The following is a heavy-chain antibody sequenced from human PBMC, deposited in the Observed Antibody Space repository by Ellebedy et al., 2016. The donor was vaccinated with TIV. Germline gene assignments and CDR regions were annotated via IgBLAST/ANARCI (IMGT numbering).Heavy chain of an antibody. D-gene: IGHD3-10*01. V-gene: IGHV3-7*01. CDR2: IKQDGNEK. J-gene: IGHJ5*02. Sequence: GESLNISXAASGFTFSNFWMSWVRQAPGKGLKYVASIKQDGNEKYYVDSVKGRFTISRDNAKNSLYLQMNSLRAEDTAVYYCAHATVRAWGQGTLVTVSS. CDR1: GFTFSNFW. CDR3: AHATVRA.